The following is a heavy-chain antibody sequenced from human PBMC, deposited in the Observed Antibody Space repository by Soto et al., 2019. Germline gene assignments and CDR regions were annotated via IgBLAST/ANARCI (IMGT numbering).Heavy chain of an antibody. V-gene: IGHV2-70*04. CDR3: ARMVGYCSGGSCYSHWFDP. CDR2: IDWDDDK. Sequence: SGPTLVNPTQTLTLTCTFSGFSLITSGMRVSCIRQPPGNALEWLARIDWDDDKFYSTSLKTRLTISKDTSKNQVVLTMTNMDPVGTATYYCARMVGYCSGGSCYSHWFDPWGQGTLVTVSS. CDR1: GFSLITSGMR. J-gene: IGHJ5*02. D-gene: IGHD2-15*01.